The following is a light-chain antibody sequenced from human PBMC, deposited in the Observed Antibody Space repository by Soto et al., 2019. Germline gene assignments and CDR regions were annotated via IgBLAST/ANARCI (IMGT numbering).Light chain of an antibody. Sequence: EIVMTQSPVSLSVSPGERATLYCRASQSVSSNLAWYQQKPGQAPRLLIYGASTRATGIPARFSGSGSGTEFTLTISSLQSEDSAVYYCQQYNNWFTFGGGTKVEIK. J-gene: IGKJ4*01. CDR3: QQYNNWFT. V-gene: IGKV3-15*01. CDR1: QSVSSN. CDR2: GAS.